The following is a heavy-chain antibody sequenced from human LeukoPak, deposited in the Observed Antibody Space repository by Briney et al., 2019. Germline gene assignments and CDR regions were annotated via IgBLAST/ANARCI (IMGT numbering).Heavy chain of an antibody. Sequence: GGSLRLSCAASGFTFSNAWMSWVRQAPGKGLEWVGRIKSKTDGGTTDYAAPVKGRFTISRDDSKNTLYLQMNSLKTEDTAVYYCTTDGLMELVTIFGVVIMDFDYWGQGTLVTVSS. CDR1: GFTFSNAW. CDR3: TTDGLMELVTIFGVVIMDFDY. V-gene: IGHV3-15*01. J-gene: IGHJ4*02. D-gene: IGHD3-3*01. CDR2: IKSKTDGGTT.